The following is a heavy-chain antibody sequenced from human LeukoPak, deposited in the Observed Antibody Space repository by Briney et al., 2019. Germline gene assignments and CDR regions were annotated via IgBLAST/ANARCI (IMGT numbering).Heavy chain of an antibody. D-gene: IGHD3-16*01. V-gene: IGHV3-21*01. CDR1: GFSFSSYT. Sequence: AGGSLRLSCAASGFSFSSYTINWVRQAPGKGLEWVSSIISSSNYIYYADSVKGRFTISRDNAKNSLYLQMNSLRAEDTAVYYCARESGGAFDIWGQGTMVTVSS. CDR3: ARESGGAFDI. CDR2: IISSSNYI. J-gene: IGHJ3*02.